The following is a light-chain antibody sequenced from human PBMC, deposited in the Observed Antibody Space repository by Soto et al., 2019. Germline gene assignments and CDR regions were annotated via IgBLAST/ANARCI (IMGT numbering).Light chain of an antibody. CDR1: QSISSY. J-gene: IGKJ5*01. Sequence: DIQMTQSPSSLSASVGDRVTITCRASQSISSYLNWYQQKPGKAPKLLIYAASSLQSGVPSRFSGSGSGTDFTLTISSLQPEEFATYYCQLSYSTPHFGQGIRLEIK. CDR3: QLSYSTPH. CDR2: AAS. V-gene: IGKV1-39*01.